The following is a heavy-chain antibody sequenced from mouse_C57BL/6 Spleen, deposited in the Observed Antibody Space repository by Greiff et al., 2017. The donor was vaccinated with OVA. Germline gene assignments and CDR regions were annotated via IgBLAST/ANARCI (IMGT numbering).Heavy chain of an antibody. CDR2: IHPNSGST. V-gene: IGHV1-64*01. Sequence: QVQLQQPGAELVKPGASVKLSCKASGYTFTSYWMHWVKQRPGQGLEWIGMIHPNSGSTNYNEKFKSKATLTVDKSSSTAYMQLSSLTSEDSAVYYWAREGAYYSNYFLDGWGTGTTVTVSS. D-gene: IGHD2-5*01. CDR1: GYTFTSYW. J-gene: IGHJ1*03. CDR3: AREGAYYSNYFLDG.